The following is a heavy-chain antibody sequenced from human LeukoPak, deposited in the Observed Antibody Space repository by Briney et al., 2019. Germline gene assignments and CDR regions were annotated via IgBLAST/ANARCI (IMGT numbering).Heavy chain of an antibody. V-gene: IGHV1-2*06. CDR1: GYTFTGYY. J-gene: IGHJ6*03. Sequence: ASVKVSCEASGYTFTGYYMHWVRQAPGQGLEWMGRINPNSGGTNYAQKFQGRVTMTRDTSISTAYMELSRLRSDDTAVYYCARDRGYPYYYYMDVWGKGTTVTVSS. CDR3: ARDRGYPYYYYMDV. CDR2: INPNSGGT. D-gene: IGHD1-1*01.